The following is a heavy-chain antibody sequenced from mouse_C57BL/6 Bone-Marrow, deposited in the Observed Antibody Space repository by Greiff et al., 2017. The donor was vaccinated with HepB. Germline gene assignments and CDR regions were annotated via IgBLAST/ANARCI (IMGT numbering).Heavy chain of an antibody. CDR3: ASLQYYFDY. J-gene: IGHJ2*01. CDR2: ISDGGSYT. D-gene: IGHD2-10*01. CDR1: GFTFSSYA. V-gene: IGHV5-4*03. Sequence: EVKLVESGGGLVKPGGSLKLSCAASGFTFSSYAMSWVRQTPEKRLEWVATISDGGSYTYYPDNVKGRFTISRDNAKNNLYLQMSHLKSEDTAMYYCASLQYYFDYWGQGTTLTVSS.